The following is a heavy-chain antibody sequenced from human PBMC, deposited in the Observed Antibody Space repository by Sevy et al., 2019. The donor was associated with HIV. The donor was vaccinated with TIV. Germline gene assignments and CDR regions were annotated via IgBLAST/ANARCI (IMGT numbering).Heavy chain of an antibody. CDR3: ASGGRHYYDSSGYYEFGTFDY. CDR2: IYYSGST. Sequence: SETLSLTCTVSGGSISSYYWSWIRQPPGKGLEWIGYIYYSGSTNYNPSLKSRLTISVDTSKNQFSLKLSSVTAADTAWYYCASGGRHYYDSSGYYEFGTFDYWGQGTLVTVSS. V-gene: IGHV4-59*01. D-gene: IGHD3-22*01. J-gene: IGHJ4*02. CDR1: GGSISSYY.